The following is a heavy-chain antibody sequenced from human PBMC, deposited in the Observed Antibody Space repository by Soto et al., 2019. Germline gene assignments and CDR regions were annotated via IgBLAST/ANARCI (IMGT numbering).Heavy chain of an antibody. CDR1: GGSISSGGYY. CDR3: AGEAILTGYSGGGWFDP. V-gene: IGHV4-31*03. J-gene: IGHJ5*02. Sequence: QVQLQESGPGLVKPSQTLSLTCTVSGGSISSGGYYWSWIRQHPGKGLEWIGYIYYSGSNYYNPSLKSRVTRAVDTSKNQFSRRLSSVAAADTAVYYCAGEAILTGYSGGGWFDPWGQGSLVTVS. CDR2: IYYSGSN. D-gene: IGHD3-9*01.